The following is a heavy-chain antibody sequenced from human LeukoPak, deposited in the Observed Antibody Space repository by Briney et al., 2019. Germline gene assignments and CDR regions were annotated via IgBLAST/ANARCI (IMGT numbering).Heavy chain of an antibody. CDR1: GYSISSGYY. J-gene: IGHJ4*02. Sequence: SETLSLTCTVSGYSISSGYYWGWIRQPPGKGLEWIGSIYHSGSTYYNPSLKSRVTISVDTSKNQFSLKLSSVTAADTAVYYCASIAVDPDYWGQGTLVTVSS. V-gene: IGHV4-38-2*02. CDR2: IYHSGST. D-gene: IGHD6-19*01. CDR3: ASIAVDPDY.